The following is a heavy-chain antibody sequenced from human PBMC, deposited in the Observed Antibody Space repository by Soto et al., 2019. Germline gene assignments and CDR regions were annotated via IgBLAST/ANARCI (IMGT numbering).Heavy chain of an antibody. CDR2: IWYDGSNK. D-gene: IGHD2-2*01. CDR3: ARDLISGRRPQLLLFEY. V-gene: IGHV3-33*01. Sequence: LSLSCAASGFTFSSYGMHWVRQAPGKGLEWVAVIWYDGSNKYYADSVKGRFTISRDNSKNTLYLQMNSLRAEDTAVYYCARDLISGRRPQLLLFEYWGQGTLVTVSS. J-gene: IGHJ4*02. CDR1: GFTFSSYG.